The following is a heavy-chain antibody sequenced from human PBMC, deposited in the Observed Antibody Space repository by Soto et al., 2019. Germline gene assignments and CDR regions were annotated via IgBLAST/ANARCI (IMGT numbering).Heavy chain of an antibody. CDR2: IYYSGNT. Sequence: PAETLSLTGTVSGGSISSNSHYWGWIRQPPGKGLEWIGSIYYSGNTYYNSSLKSRVTISVDTSQNQFSLKLSSVTAADTAVYFCARHFYDNSVSTAGDSWGQGTVLTVSS. V-gene: IGHV4-39*01. J-gene: IGHJ5*01. CDR3: ARHFYDNSVSTAGDS. D-gene: IGHD3-22*01. CDR1: GGSISSNSHY.